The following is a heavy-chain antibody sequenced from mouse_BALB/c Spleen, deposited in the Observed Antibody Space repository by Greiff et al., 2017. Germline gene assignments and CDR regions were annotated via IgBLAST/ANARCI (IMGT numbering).Heavy chain of an antibody. CDR1: GYTFTSYW. J-gene: IGHJ4*01. V-gene: IGHV1S22*01. Sequence: LKQPGSELVRPGASVKLSCKASGYTFTSYWMHWVKQRPGQGLEWIGNIYPGSGSTNYDEKFKSKATLTVDTSSSTAYMQLSSLTSEDSAVYYCTRSWGNYDAMDYWGQGTSVTVSS. CDR3: TRSWGNYDAMDY. D-gene: IGHD2-1*01. CDR2: IYPGSGST.